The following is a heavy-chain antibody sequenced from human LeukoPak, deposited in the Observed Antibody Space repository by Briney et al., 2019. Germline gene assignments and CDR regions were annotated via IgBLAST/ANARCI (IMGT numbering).Heavy chain of an antibody. CDR2: IYPGDSDN. V-gene: IGHV5-51*01. CDR3: ASPAKCPKPDGFDI. CDR1: GYRFTDYW. J-gene: IGHJ3*02. Sequence: PGESLKISCKASGYRFTDYWVAWVRQMPGKGLELMGIIYPGDSDNRYTPSFEGQDTISADTSITTAFLQWSSLKASDSAMYYCASPAKCPKPDGFDIWGQGTMVIVSS.